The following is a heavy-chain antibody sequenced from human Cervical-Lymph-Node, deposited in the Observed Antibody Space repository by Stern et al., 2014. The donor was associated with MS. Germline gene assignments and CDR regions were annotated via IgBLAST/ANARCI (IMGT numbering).Heavy chain of an antibody. V-gene: IGHV3-74*01. D-gene: IGHD6-25*01. CDR1: GFTFSSYW. Sequence: EVQLVQSGGGFVQPGGSLRLSCAASGFTFSSYWLHWFRQAPGKGLVWVSRIDTDGGTTNYSVSVKGRFTISRDNAENTLYLQMNSLRAEDTAVYYCARDSSGRDDFWGHGTLVTVSS. CDR3: ARDSSGRDDF. J-gene: IGHJ4*01. CDR2: IDTDGGTT.